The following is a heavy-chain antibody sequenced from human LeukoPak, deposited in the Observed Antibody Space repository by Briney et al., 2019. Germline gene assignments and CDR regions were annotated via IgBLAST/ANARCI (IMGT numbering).Heavy chain of an antibody. J-gene: IGHJ4*02. Sequence: GGSLRLSCAASEFAFSGYGMNWVRQAPGKGLEWVSSISSSSTYIYYTDSVKGRFTISRDNAKHSLYLQMNSLRAEDTAVYYCARDGYRSTIDYWGQGTLVTVSS. V-gene: IGHV3-21*01. CDR2: ISSSSTYI. D-gene: IGHD2-2*01. CDR1: EFAFSGYG. CDR3: ARDGYRSTIDY.